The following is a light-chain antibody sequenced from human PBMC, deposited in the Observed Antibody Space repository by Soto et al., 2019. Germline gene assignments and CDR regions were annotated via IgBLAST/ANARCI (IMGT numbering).Light chain of an antibody. CDR3: SSYTSSSTLV. Sequence: QSALTQPASVSGSGGQSITISCTGTSSDVGGYNYVSWYQQHPGKAPKLMIFEVSNRPSGVSTHFSGSKSGNTASLTISGLQAEDEADYYCSSYTSSSTLVFGGGTKLTVL. CDR2: EVS. V-gene: IGLV2-14*01. CDR1: SSDVGGYNY. J-gene: IGLJ3*02.